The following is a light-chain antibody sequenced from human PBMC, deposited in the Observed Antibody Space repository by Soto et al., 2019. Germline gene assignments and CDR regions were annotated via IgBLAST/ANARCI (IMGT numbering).Light chain of an antibody. J-gene: IGLJ1*01. V-gene: IGLV1-44*01. Sequence: QSVLTQPPSASGTPGQRVTISCSGSSSNIGSNAVNWYQQFPGTAPKLLIYTANQRPSGVPDRFSGSKSGTSASLAISGLQSEDEADYFCAAWDGSLNAYVFGTGTKLTVL. CDR2: TAN. CDR3: AAWDGSLNAYV. CDR1: SSNIGSNA.